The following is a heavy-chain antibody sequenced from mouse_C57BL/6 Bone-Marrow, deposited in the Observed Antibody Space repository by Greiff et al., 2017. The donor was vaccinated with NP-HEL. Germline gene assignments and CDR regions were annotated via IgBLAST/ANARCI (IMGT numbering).Heavy chain of an antibody. CDR1: GYAFSSSW. Sequence: QVQLQQSGPELVKPGASVKISCKASGYAFSSSWMNWVKQRPGKGLEWIGRIYPGDGDTNYNGKFKGKATLTADKSSSTAYMQLSSLTSEDSAVYFCANLVWYFDVWGTGTTVTVSS. V-gene: IGHV1-82*01. CDR2: IYPGDGDT. CDR3: ANLVWYFDV. J-gene: IGHJ1*03.